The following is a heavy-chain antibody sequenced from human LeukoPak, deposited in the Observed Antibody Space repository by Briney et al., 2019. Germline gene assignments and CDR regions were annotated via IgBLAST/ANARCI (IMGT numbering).Heavy chain of an antibody. CDR2: IIPIFGIA. CDR1: GCTFSSYA. Sequence: SVNVSCKASGCTFSSYAISWVRQAPGQGLEWMGRIIPIFGIANYAQKFQGRVTITADKSTSTAYMELSSLRSEDTAVYYCARDWNDEKGKLGHYFDYWGRGTLVTVSS. J-gene: IGHJ4*02. D-gene: IGHD1-1*01. V-gene: IGHV1-69*04. CDR3: ARDWNDEKGKLGHYFDY.